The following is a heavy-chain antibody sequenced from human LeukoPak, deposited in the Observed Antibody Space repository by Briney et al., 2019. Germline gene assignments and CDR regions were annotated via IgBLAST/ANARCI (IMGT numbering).Heavy chain of an antibody. CDR2: ISHDGII. V-gene: IGHV3-74*01. CDR1: GFTFSSYV. D-gene: IGHD3-10*01. J-gene: IGHJ4*02. CDR3: ARERGVVPRRLIPYYFDY. Sequence: PGGSLRLSCETAGFTFSSYVMHWVRRTPGKGLVWVSRISHDGIISYADSVKGRFTISRDNAKNTLILQMNSLRAEDTAVYYCARERGVVPRRLIPYYFDYWGQGTLVTVSS.